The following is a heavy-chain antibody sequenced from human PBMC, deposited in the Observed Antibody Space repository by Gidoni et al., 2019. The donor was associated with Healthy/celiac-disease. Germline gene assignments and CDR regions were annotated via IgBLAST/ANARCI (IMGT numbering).Heavy chain of an antibody. CDR3: ARWGGFVYYFDY. J-gene: IGHJ4*02. CDR1: GSSISSGSYY. V-gene: IGHV4-61*02. Sequence: QVQLQESGPGLVKPSQTLSLTCTVSGSSISSGSYYWSWIRQPAGKGLEWIGRIYTSGSTNYNPSLKSRVTISVDTSKNQFSLKLSSVTAADTAVYYCARWGGFVYYFDYWGQGTLVTVSS. CDR2: IYTSGST. D-gene: IGHD3-16*01.